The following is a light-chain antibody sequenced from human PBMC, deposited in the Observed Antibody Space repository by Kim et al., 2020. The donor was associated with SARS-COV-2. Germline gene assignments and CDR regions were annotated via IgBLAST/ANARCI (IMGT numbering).Light chain of an antibody. Sequence: SSELTQDSAVSVALGQTVTITCQGDSLRTYYACWYRQKPRQAPVVVIYGKNNRPSGIPGRFSGSGSGNTASLTITGAPAEDEADYYCYSRDRSENYYVF. CDR3: YSRDRSENYYV. J-gene: IGLJ1*01. CDR2: GKN. CDR1: SLRTYY. V-gene: IGLV3-19*01.